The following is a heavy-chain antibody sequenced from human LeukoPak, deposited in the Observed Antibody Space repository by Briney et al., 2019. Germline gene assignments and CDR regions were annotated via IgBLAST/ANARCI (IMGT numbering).Heavy chain of an antibody. CDR2: ISSDGRNT. Sequence: PGGSLRLSCAASGFTFSTYWMHWVRQAPGEGLVWVSRISSDGRNTIYADSVKGRFTISRDSANNTLFLQMNSLRGDDTAVYYCAREWALPGAYYMDVWGKGTTVTVSS. D-gene: IGHD7-27*01. CDR1: GFTFSTYW. CDR3: AREWALPGAYYMDV. V-gene: IGHV3-74*01. J-gene: IGHJ6*03.